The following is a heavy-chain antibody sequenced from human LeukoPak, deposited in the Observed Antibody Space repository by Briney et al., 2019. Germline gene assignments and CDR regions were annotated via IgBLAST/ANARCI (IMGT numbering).Heavy chain of an antibody. D-gene: IGHD3-10*01. J-gene: IGHJ4*02. V-gene: IGHV4-4*07. Sequence: SETLSLTCTVSGGSISSYYWSWIRQPAGKGLEWIGRIYTSGSTNYNPSLKSRVTMSVDTSKNQFSLKLSSVTAADTAVYYCARDWGTMVRGARAYYFDYWGQGTLVTVSS. CDR1: GGSISSYY. CDR3: ARDWGTMVRGARAYYFDY. CDR2: IYTSGST.